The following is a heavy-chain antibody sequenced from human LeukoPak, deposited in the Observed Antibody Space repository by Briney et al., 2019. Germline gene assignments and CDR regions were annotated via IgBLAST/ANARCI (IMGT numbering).Heavy chain of an antibody. D-gene: IGHD4-17*01. J-gene: IGHJ4*02. CDR3: ARGPYMTTVTTGGFFDY. Sequence: SETLSLTCTVSGGSISSSSYYWGWIRQPPGKGLEWIGRIYYSGSTYYNPSLKSRVTISVDTSKNQFSLKLSSVTAADTAVYYCARGPYMTTVTTGGFFDYWGQGTLVTVSS. V-gene: IGHV4-39*07. CDR1: GGSISSSSYY. CDR2: IYYSGST.